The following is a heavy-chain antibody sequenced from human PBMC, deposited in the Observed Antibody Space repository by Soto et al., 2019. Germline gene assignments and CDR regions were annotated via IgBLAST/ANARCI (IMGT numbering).Heavy chain of an antibody. CDR2: IIPILGIA. V-gene: IGHV1-69*02. Sequence: SVKVSCKASGGTFSSYTISWVRQAPGQGLEWMGRIIPILGIANYAQKFQGRVTITADKSTSTAYMELSSLRSEDTAVYYGGRGEPNDVFDFGGKGTLVTVSS. CDR1: GGTFSSYT. D-gene: IGHD1-26*01. CDR3: GRGEPNDVFDF. J-gene: IGHJ3*01.